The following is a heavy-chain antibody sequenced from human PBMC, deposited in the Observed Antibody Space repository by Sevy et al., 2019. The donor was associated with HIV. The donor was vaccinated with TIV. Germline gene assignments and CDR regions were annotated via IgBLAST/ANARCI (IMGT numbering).Heavy chain of an antibody. CDR1: GFTFSTYA. V-gene: IGHV3-23*01. D-gene: IGHD1-26*01. Sequence: GGSLRLSCAASGFTFSTYAMSWVRQAPGKGLEWVSVISSSGGNTYHADSVKVRFSISRDNSKNTLYLQMSSLRAEDTAVYYCAKDRQVGATTPFDYWGQGTLVTVSS. CDR3: AKDRQVGATTPFDY. J-gene: IGHJ4*02. CDR2: ISSSGGNT.